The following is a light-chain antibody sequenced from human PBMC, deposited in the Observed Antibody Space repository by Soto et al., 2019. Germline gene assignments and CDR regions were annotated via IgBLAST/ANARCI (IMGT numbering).Light chain of an antibody. CDR3: TSYAGGNYV. J-gene: IGLJ1*01. V-gene: IGLV2-8*01. CDR1: SSDVGGYNY. CDR2: EVN. Sequence: QSVLTQPPSASGSPGQSVTISCTGTSSDVGGYNYVSWYQQHPGKAPKLMVYEVNKRPSGVPDRFSGSKSGNTASLTVSGLQAEDEADYYCTSYAGGNYVFGTGTKVTVL.